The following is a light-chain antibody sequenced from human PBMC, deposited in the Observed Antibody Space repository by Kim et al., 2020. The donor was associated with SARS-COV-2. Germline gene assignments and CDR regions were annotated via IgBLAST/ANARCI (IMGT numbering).Light chain of an antibody. CDR3: SAWDSSLTGWV. CDR2: RNN. J-gene: IGLJ3*02. V-gene: IGLV10-54*04. Sequence: AGLTQPPSVSKDLRQTATLTCTGNSNNVAFQGAVWLQQHQGHPPQLLSYRNNKRPSGISERFSASRSGNTASLTITGLQPEDEADYYCSAWDSSLTGWVFGGGTQLTVL. CDR1: SNNVAFQG.